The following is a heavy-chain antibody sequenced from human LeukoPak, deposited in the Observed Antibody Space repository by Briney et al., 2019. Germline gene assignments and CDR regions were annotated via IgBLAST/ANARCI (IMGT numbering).Heavy chain of an antibody. CDR1: GFTLSNYN. CDR2: ISDSSSHT. D-gene: IGHD3-22*01. V-gene: IGHV3-21*01. J-gene: IGHJ4*02. Sequence: GGSLRLSCAASGFTLSNYNMNWVRQAPGKGLEWVSFISDSSSHTFYSDSVKGRFTISRDNAKNSLCLQMDSLRAEDTAVYYCAKDSHPYYYDSSGYYKYPFDYWGQGTLVTVSS. CDR3: AKDSHPYYYDSSGYYKYPFDY.